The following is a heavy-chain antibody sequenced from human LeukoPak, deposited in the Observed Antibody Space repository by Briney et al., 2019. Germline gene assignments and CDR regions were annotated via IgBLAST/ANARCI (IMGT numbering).Heavy chain of an antibody. V-gene: IGHV3-23*01. J-gene: IGHJ4*02. CDR3: AKSGSVLPDY. CDR2: ISDSGDRT. CDR1: GFTFTIYA. D-gene: IGHD2/OR15-2a*01. Sequence: PGGSLRLSCAASGFTFTIYAMSWVRQSPGKGLEWVSSISDSGDRTYYADSVKGRFTISRDNSRNTLYLQVNSLRAEDTAVYYCAKSGSVLPDYWGQGTLVTVSS.